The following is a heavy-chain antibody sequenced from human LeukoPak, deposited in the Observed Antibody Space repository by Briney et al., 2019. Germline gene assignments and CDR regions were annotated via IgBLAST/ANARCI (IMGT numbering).Heavy chain of an antibody. CDR1: GGSISSSSYY. V-gene: IGHV4-61*05. Sequence: SETLSLTCTVSGGSISSSSYYWGWIRQPPGKGLEWIGYIYYSGSTNYNPSLKSRVTISVDTSKNQFSLKLSSVTAADTAVYYCARGDIVVVPAAKGPYYYYMDVWGKGTTVTVSS. CDR2: IYYSGST. D-gene: IGHD2-2*01. J-gene: IGHJ6*03. CDR3: ARGDIVVVPAAKGPYYYYMDV.